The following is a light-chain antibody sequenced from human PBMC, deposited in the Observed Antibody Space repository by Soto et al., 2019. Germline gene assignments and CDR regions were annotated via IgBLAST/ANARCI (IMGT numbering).Light chain of an antibody. CDR2: ADS. V-gene: IGKV3-20*01. CDR3: QQYDMSPFT. Sequence: EIVLTQSPGTLSLSPGERATLSCRASQRVSSSHLAWYQQKPGQAPRLLIYADSSRATGIPDRFSGSGSGTGFTLTISRLEPEDFAVYFCQQYDMSPFTFGPGTKVDIK. J-gene: IGKJ3*01. CDR1: QRVSSSH.